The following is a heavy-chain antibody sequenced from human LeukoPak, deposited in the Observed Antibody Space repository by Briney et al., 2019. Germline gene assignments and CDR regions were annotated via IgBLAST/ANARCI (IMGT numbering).Heavy chain of an antibody. CDR2: IYYSGST. CDR3: ARAAPAAGTHY. D-gene: IGHD6-13*01. J-gene: IGHJ4*02. CDR1: GGSISSGGYY. Sequence: PSETLSLTCTVSGGSISSGGYYWSWIRQHPGKGLEWIGYIYYSGSTYYNPSLKSRVTISVDTSKNQFSLELSSVTAADTAVYYCARAAPAAGTHYWGQGTLVTVSS. V-gene: IGHV4-31*03.